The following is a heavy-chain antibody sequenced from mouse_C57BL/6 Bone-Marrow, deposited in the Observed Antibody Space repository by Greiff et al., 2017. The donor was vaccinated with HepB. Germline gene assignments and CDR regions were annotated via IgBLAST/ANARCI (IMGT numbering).Heavy chain of an antibody. CDR2: ISYDGSN. V-gene: IGHV3-6*01. J-gene: IGHJ1*03. CDR1: GYSITSGYY. CDR3: ARYYQGYFDV. D-gene: IGHD1-1*01. Sequence: EVKLVESGPGLVKPSQSLSLTCSVTGYSITSGYYWNWIRQFPGNKLEWMGYISYDGSNNYNPSLKNRISITRDTSKNQFFLKLNSVTTEDTATYYCARYYQGYFDVWGTGTTVTVSS.